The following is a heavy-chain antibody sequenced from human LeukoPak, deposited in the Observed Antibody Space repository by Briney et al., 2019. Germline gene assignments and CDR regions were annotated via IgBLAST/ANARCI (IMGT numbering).Heavy chain of an antibody. CDR2: IKQDGSEK. CDR1: GFTFSSYS. CDR3: ARARSTVTSYYYYYYMDV. Sequence: GGSLRLSCAVSGFTFSSYSMSWVRQAPGKGLEWVANIKQDGSEKYYVDSVKGRFTISRDNAKNSLYLQMNSLRAEDTAVYYCARARSTVTSYYYYYYMDVWGKGTTVTVSS. V-gene: IGHV3-7*03. D-gene: IGHD4-17*01. J-gene: IGHJ6*03.